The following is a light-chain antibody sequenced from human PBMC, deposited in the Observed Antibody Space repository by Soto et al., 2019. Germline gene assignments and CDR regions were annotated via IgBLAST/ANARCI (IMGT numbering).Light chain of an antibody. Sequence: EIVLTQSPATLSLSPGEGATLSCRASQSVRSYLAWYQHKPGQAPGLLISEASNRATGVPDRFSGSGSGTDFTLTISSLEPEDFEVYYCQQRSNWLFTFGPGTKVDLK. V-gene: IGKV3-11*01. CDR3: QQRSNWLFT. CDR2: EAS. J-gene: IGKJ3*01. CDR1: QSVRSY.